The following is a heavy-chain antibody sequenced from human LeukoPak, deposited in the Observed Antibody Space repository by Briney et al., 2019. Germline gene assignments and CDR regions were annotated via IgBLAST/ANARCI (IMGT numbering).Heavy chain of an antibody. J-gene: IGHJ6*02. CDR2: INHSGST. CDR3: ARQSYYGSGSFLFDPYYYGMDV. D-gene: IGHD3-10*01. V-gene: IGHV4-34*01. Sequence: PSETLSLTCAVYGGSFSSYYWSWIRQPPGKGLEWIGEINHSGSTNYNPSLKSRVTISVDTSKNQFSLKLSSVTAADTAVYYCARQSYYGSGSFLFDPYYYGMDVWGQGTTVTVSS. CDR1: GGSFSSYY.